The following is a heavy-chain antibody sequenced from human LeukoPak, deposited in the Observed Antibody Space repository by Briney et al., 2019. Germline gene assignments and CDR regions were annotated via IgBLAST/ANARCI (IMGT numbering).Heavy chain of an antibody. J-gene: IGHJ4*02. CDR2: ISPSGGSS. D-gene: IGHD3-10*01. Sequence: GASVKVSCNASGYTFTDYYIHWVRQAPGQGLEWMGIISPSGGSSSYAQKFQGRVTMTRDKSTSTVYMELSRLRSEDTAVYYCARVSEETGSDYWGQGTLVTVSS. CDR1: GYTFTDYY. V-gene: IGHV1-46*01. CDR3: ARVSEETGSDY.